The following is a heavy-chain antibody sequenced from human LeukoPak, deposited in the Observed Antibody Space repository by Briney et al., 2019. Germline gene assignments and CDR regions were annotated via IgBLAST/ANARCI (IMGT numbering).Heavy chain of an antibody. J-gene: IGHJ4*02. CDR2: ISGNGDTT. V-gene: IGHV3-23*01. CDR3: ARDVAMLTPDFDY. D-gene: IGHD3-9*01. CDR1: GYNFEFHG. Sequence: PGGTLRLSCVVSGYNFEFHGMSWVRQAPGKGLEWVSAISGNGDTTYYADSVRGRFTIFRDNSKNTVYMQMNSLRADDTAVYYCARDVAMLTPDFDYWGQGTLVTVSS.